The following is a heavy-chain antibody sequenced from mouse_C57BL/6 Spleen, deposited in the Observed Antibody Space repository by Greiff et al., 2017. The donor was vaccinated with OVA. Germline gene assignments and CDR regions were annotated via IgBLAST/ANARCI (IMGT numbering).Heavy chain of an antibody. CDR2: INPNNGGT. D-gene: IGHD2-12*01. CDR1: GYTFTDYN. CDR3: ARWDYKDYAMDY. J-gene: IGHJ4*01. V-gene: IGHV1-18*01. Sequence: EVQLQQSGPELVKPGASVKIPCKASGYTFTDYNMDWVKQSHGKSLEWIGDINPNNGGTIYNQKFKGKATLTVDKSSSTAYMERRSLTSEDTAVYYCARWDYKDYAMDYWGQGTSVTVSS.